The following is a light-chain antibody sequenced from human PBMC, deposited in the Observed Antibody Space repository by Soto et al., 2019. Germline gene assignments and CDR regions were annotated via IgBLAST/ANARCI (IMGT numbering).Light chain of an antibody. CDR2: DVN. Sequence: QSALTQPASVSGSPGQSVTISCTGTTSDIGSYDSVSWYQQHPGKAPKLIIYDVNYRPSGVSSRFSGSKSDNTASLTISGLQAEDEAHYYCNSHTFTNTPLAFGGGTKLTVL. V-gene: IGLV2-14*03. J-gene: IGLJ2*01. CDR3: NSHTFTNTPLA. CDR1: TSDIGSYDS.